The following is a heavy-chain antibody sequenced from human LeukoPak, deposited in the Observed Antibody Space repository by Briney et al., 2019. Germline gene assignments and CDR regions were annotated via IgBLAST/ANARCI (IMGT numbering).Heavy chain of an antibody. V-gene: IGHV1-8*01. Sequence: GASVKASCKASGYTFTSYDINWVRQATGQGLEWMGWMNPNSGNTGYAQKFQDRVTMTRNTSISTAYMELSRLRSDDTAVYYCARGLVDTAMPRDYWGQGTLVTVSS. J-gene: IGHJ4*01. CDR1: GYTFTSYD. CDR2: MNPNSGNT. D-gene: IGHD5-18*01. CDR3: ARGLVDTAMPRDY.